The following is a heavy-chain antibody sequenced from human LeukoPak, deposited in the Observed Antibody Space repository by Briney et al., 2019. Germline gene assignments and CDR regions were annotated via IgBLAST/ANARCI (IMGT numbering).Heavy chain of an antibody. CDR2: ISSSSSYI. J-gene: IGHJ2*01. Sequence: GGSLRLSCAASGFTFSSYAMSWVRQAPGKGLEWVSSISSSSSYIYYADSVKGRFTISRDNAKNSLYLQMNSLRAEDTAVYYCARVKVEDWYFDLWGRGTLVTVSS. D-gene: IGHD1-26*01. CDR1: GFTFSSYA. V-gene: IGHV3-21*01. CDR3: ARVKVEDWYFDL.